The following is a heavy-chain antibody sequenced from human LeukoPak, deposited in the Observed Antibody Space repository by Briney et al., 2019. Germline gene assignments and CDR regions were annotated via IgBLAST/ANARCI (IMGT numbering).Heavy chain of an antibody. CDR2: INHSGST. V-gene: IGHV4-34*01. CDR3: ARSIRPYYYDSSGYY. J-gene: IGHJ4*02. D-gene: IGHD3-22*01. CDR1: GGSFSGYY. Sequence: PSETLSLTCAVYGGSFSGYYWSWIRQPPGKGLEWIGEINHSGSTNYNPSLKSRVTISVDTSKNQFSLKLSSVTAADTAVYYCARSIRPYYYDSSGYYWGQGTLVTVSS.